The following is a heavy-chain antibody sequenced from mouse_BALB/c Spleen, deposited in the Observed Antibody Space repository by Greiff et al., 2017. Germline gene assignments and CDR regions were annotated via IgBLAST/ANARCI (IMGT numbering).Heavy chain of an antibody. J-gene: IGHJ4*01. CDR2: ISSGGSYT. Sequence: EVQVVESGGDLVKPGGSLKLSCAASGFTFSSYGMSWVRQTPDKRLEWVATISSGGSYTYYPDSVKGRFTISRDNAKNTLYLQMSSLKSEDTAMYYCARRRDYWGQGTSVTVSS. CDR1: GFTFSSYG. CDR3: ARRRDY. V-gene: IGHV5-6*01.